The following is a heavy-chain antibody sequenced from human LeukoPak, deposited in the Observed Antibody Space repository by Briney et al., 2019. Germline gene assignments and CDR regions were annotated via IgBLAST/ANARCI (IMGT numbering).Heavy chain of an antibody. CDR1: TYTFTGYY. Sequence: ASVKVACKVSTYTFTGYYMHWVRQAPGQGLEWMGWINPNSGGTNYAQKFQGRVTMTRDTSISTAYMELSRLRSDDTAVYYCAREAVAGDVDYWGQGTLVTVSS. CDR2: INPNSGGT. CDR3: AREAVAGDVDY. J-gene: IGHJ4*02. D-gene: IGHD6-19*01. V-gene: IGHV1-2*02.